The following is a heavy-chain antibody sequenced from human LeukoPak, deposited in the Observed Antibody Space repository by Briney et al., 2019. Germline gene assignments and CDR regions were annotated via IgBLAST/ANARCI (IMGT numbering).Heavy chain of an antibody. J-gene: IGHJ2*01. V-gene: IGHV1-69*05. Sequence: ASVKVSCKASGGTFSDCAISWVRQAPGQGLEWMGGIIPIFGTANYAQKFQGRVTITTDESTSTAYMELSSLRSEDTAVYYCARVLRGSGIAARPLWYFNLWGRGTLVTVSS. D-gene: IGHD6-6*01. CDR1: GGTFSDCA. CDR2: IIPIFGTA. CDR3: ARVLRGSGIAARPLWYFNL.